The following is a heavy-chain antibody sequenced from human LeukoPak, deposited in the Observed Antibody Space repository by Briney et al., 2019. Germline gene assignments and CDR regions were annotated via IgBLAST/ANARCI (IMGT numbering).Heavy chain of an antibody. J-gene: IGHJ2*01. Sequence: PGGSLRLSCAASGFTFSSYAMHWVRQAPGKGLEWVAVISYDGSNKYYADSVKGRFTISRDNSKNTLYLQMNSLRAEDTAVYYCAKNGVNYWYFDLWGRGTLVTVSS. D-gene: IGHD2-8*01. CDR1: GFTFSSYA. V-gene: IGHV3-30*07. CDR3: AKNGVNYWYFDL. CDR2: ISYDGSNK.